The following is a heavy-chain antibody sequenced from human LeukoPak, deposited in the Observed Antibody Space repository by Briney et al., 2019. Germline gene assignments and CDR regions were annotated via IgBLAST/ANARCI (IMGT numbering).Heavy chain of an antibody. CDR2: INHSGST. CDR1: GGSFSGYY. V-gene: IGHV4-34*01. J-gene: IGHJ6*03. D-gene: IGHD2-21*02. Sequence: PSETLSLTCAVSGGSFSGYYWSWIRQPPGKGLEWIGEINHSGSTNYNPSLKSRVTISVDTSKNQFSLKLSSVTAADTAVYYCARSVVVTAGSYYYYCYMDVWGKGTTVTVSS. CDR3: ARSVVVTAGSYYYYCYMDV.